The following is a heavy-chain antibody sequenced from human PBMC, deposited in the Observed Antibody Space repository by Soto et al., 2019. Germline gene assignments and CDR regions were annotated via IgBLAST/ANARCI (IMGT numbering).Heavy chain of an antibody. CDR3: AGDGGAKVWSGYMDV. CDR1: GGSISINY. D-gene: IGHD3-3*01. CDR2: IYNSGST. V-gene: IGHV4-59*01. J-gene: IGHJ6*03. Sequence: SETLSLTCPVSGGSISINYWGWIRHPQGKGLEWIGYIYNSGSTNYNPTLKSRVTISVDTSKNQFSLKLSAVTAADTAVYYFAGDGGAKVWSGYMDVWGQGTTVTVSS.